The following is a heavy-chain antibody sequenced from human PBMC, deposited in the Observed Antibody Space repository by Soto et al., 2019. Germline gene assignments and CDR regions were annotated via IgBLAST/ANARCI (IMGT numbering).Heavy chain of an antibody. CDR2: IIPIFGTA. D-gene: IGHD3-3*01. Sequence: ASVKVSCKGSGGTFSSYAISWVRQAPGQGLEWMGGIIPIFGTANYAQKFQGRVTITADESTSTAYMELSSLRSEDTAVYYCARDLPWSYDFWSGYYYYYGMDVRGQGTTVTVSS. CDR1: GGTFSSYA. J-gene: IGHJ6*02. CDR3: ARDLPWSYDFWSGYYYYYGMDV. V-gene: IGHV1-69*13.